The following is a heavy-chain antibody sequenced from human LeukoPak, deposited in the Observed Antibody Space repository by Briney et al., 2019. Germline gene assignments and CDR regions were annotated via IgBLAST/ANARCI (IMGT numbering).Heavy chain of an antibody. V-gene: IGHV3-73*01. D-gene: IGHD2-2*01. Sequence: GGSLKLSCAASGFTFSGSAMHWVRQASGKGLEWVGRIRSKANSYATAYAASVKGRFTISRDDSKNTAYLQMSSLKTEDTAVYYCTRLPVPAAMDVWGQGTTVAVSS. J-gene: IGHJ6*02. CDR3: TRLPVPAAMDV. CDR2: IRSKANSYAT. CDR1: GFTFSGSA.